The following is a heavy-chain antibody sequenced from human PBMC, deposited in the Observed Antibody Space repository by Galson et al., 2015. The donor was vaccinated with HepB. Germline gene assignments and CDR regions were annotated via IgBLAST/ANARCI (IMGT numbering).Heavy chain of an antibody. CDR1: GYTFTSYG. Sequence: SVKVSCKASGYTFTSYGISWVRQAPGQGLEWMGWISAYNGNTNYAQKLQGRVTMTTDTSTSTAYMELSSLRSEDTAVYYCARDSEGGSYHDAFDIWGQGTMVTVSS. D-gene: IGHD1-26*01. J-gene: IGHJ3*02. CDR2: ISAYNGNT. CDR3: ARDSEGGSYHDAFDI. V-gene: IGHV1-18*04.